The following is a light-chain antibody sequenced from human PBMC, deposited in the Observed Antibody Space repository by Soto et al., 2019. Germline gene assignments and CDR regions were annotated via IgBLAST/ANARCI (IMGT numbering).Light chain of an antibody. J-gene: IGKJ1*01. Sequence: ETVMTQSPATLSVSPGESATLSCRASHSVGSTLAWYQQKPGQAPRLLMFGTSTRATGIPARFSGSGSGTDFTLTISSLEPEDFAVYYCQQRSNWPGTFGQGTKVDIK. V-gene: IGKV3-15*01. CDR3: QQRSNWPGT. CDR2: GTS. CDR1: HSVGST.